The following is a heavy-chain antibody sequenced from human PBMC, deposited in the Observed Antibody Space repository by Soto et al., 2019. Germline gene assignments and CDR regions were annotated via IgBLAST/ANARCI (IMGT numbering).Heavy chain of an antibody. Sequence: GGSLRLSCAASGVTFSNAWMSWVRQAPGKGLEWVGRIKSKTDGGTTDYAAPVKGRFTISRDDSKNTLYLQMNSLKTEDTAVYYCTTPGYYYGSGSVYGMDVWGQGTTVTVSS. CDR2: IKSKTDGGTT. D-gene: IGHD3-10*01. J-gene: IGHJ6*02. V-gene: IGHV3-15*01. CDR1: GVTFSNAW. CDR3: TTPGYYYGSGSVYGMDV.